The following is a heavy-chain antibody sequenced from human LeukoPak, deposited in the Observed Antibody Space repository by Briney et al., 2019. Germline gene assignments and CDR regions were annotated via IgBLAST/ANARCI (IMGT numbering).Heavy chain of an antibody. J-gene: IGHJ4*02. V-gene: IGHV3-48*01. CDR1: GFTVSSYS. CDR3: ARVGYDSSGYYPSPFDY. D-gene: IGHD3-22*01. CDR2: ISSSSSTI. Sequence: GGSLRLSCAASGFTVSSYSMNWVRQAPGKGLEWVSYISSSSSTIYYADSVKGRFTISRDNAKNSLYLQMNSLRAEDTAVYYCARVGYDSSGYYPSPFDYWGQGTLVTVSS.